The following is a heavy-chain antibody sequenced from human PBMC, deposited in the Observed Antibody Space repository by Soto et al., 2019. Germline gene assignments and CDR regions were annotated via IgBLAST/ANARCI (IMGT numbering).Heavy chain of an antibody. CDR1: GYSISSGYY. J-gene: IGHJ6*02. Sequence: SETLSLTCAVSGYSISSGYYWGWIRQPPGKGLEWIGSIYHSGSTYYNPSLKSRVTISVDTSKNQFSLKLSSVTAADTAVYYCARLGETYYDFWSGYYYYYGMDVWGQGTTVTVS. D-gene: IGHD3-3*01. V-gene: IGHV4-38-2*01. CDR3: ARLGETYYDFWSGYYYYYGMDV. CDR2: IYHSGST.